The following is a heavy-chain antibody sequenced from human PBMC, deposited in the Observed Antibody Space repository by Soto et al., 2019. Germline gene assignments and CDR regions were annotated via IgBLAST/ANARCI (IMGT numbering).Heavy chain of an antibody. J-gene: IGHJ6*02. CDR3: ARVKCSSTSCYDDCYYCYGMDV. Sequence: ASVKVSCKASGYTFTGSYMHWVRQAPGQGLEWMGWINPNSGGTNYAQKFQGWVTMTRDTSISTAYMELSRLRSDDTAVYYCARVKCSSTSCYDDCYYCYGMDVWGQGTTVTVSS. CDR2: INPNSGGT. D-gene: IGHD2-2*01. CDR1: GYTFTGSY. V-gene: IGHV1-2*04.